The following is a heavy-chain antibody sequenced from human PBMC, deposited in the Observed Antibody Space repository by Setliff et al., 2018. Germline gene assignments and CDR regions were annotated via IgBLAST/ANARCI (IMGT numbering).Heavy chain of an antibody. CDR3: MRLVRFCSRTVCQRTSGDEA. D-gene: IGHD3-3*01. CDR2: IGVYSGNT. V-gene: IGHV1-18*01. Sequence: GASVKVSCKASGYTFTESIVSWVRQAPGQGLEWLGWIGVYSGNTYTAQRFQGRVTMTTDTSTNMAYLELRGLRSDDTAVYYCMRLVRFCSRTVCQRTSGDEAWGQGTLVT. J-gene: IGHJ5*02. CDR1: GYTFTESI.